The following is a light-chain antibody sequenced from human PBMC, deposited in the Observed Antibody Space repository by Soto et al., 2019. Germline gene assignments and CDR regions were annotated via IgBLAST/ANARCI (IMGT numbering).Light chain of an antibody. CDR3: QQYYSYPWT. Sequence: IQLTQSPSSLSASVGDRVTITCRASQGISSYLGWYQQKPGKAPKLLIYAASTLQSGVPSRFSGSGSGTDFTLTISCLQSEDFATYYCQQYYSYPWTFGQGTKVDIK. CDR1: QGISSY. J-gene: IGKJ1*01. V-gene: IGKV1-9*01. CDR2: AAS.